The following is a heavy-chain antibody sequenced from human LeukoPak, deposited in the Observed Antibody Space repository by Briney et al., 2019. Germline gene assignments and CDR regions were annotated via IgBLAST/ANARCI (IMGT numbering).Heavy chain of an antibody. V-gene: IGHV3-7*03. Sequence: GGSLRLSCAASGFPFSNYWMNWVRQAPGNALEWVAYIRKDGGETYYVDSVKGRFTISRDNAKNSLYLQMNSLRAEDTAVYYCPRHTSGQPFDYWGQGTLVTVSS. CDR2: IRKDGGET. CDR3: PRHTSGQPFDY. CDR1: GFPFSNYW. J-gene: IGHJ4*02. D-gene: IGHD6-19*01.